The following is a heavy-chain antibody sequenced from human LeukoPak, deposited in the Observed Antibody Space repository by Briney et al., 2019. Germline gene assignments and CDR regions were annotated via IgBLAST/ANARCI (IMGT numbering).Heavy chain of an antibody. CDR2: INHSGST. Sequence: PSETLSLTCAVYGGSFSGYYWSWIRQPPGKGLEWIGEINHSGSTNYNPSLKSRVTISVDTSKNQFSLKLSSVTAADTAVYYCARGRWFGELLYPESPFDYWGQGTLVTVSS. V-gene: IGHV4-34*01. D-gene: IGHD3-10*01. CDR1: GGSFSGYY. J-gene: IGHJ4*02. CDR3: ARGRWFGELLYPESPFDY.